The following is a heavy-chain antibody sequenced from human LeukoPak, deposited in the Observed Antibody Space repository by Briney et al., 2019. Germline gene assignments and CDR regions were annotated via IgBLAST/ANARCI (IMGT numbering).Heavy chain of an antibody. D-gene: IGHD4-17*01. J-gene: IGHJ4*02. CDR2: IGSSSDYI. Sequence: GGSLRLSCVVSGFTFSSYNMHWVRQAPGKGLEWVSSIGSSSDYIHYADSLKGRFTISRDIAKNSLYLQMNSLKAEDTAVYYCARGFLRYDYWGQGTLVTVSS. CDR3: ARGFLRYDY. CDR1: GFTFSSYN. V-gene: IGHV3-21*01.